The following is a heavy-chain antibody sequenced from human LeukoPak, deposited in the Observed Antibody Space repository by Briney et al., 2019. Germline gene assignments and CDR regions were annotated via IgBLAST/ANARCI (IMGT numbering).Heavy chain of an antibody. V-gene: IGHV3-11*04. D-gene: IGHD6-13*01. CDR1: GFTFNDYY. CDR2: ISSSDNII. CDR3: ARDIHIIAAAGRFDY. Sequence: GGSLRLSXAASGFTFNDYYMSWIRQGPGKGLEWVSYISSSDNIIYYADSVKGRFTISRDNAKNSLYLQMNSLRVEDTAVYYCARDIHIIAAAGRFDYWGQGTLVTVSS. J-gene: IGHJ4*02.